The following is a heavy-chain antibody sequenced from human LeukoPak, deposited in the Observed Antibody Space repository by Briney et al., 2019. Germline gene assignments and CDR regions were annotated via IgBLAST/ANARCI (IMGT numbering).Heavy chain of an antibody. CDR2: IIPILGIA. J-gene: IGHJ4*02. V-gene: IGHV1-69*04. D-gene: IGHD3-22*01. CDR1: GGTFISYA. Sequence: SVKVSCKASGGTFISYAISWVRQAPGQGLEWMGRIIPILGIANYAQKFQGRVTITADKSTSTAYMELSSLRSEDTAVYYRARERYYYDSSGYYYYFDYWGQGTLVTVSS. CDR3: ARERYYYDSSGYYYYFDY.